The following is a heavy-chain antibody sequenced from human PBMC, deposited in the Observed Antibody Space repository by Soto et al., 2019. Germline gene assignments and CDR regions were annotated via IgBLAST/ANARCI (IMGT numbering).Heavy chain of an antibody. CDR1: GYTFTSYG. Sequence: GASVKVSCKASGYTFTSYGISWVRQAPGQGLEWMGWISAYNGNTNYAQKLQGRVTMTTDTSTSTAYMELRSLRSDDTAVYYCARDSRVHRINVVPAAIGYWGQGTLVTVSS. J-gene: IGHJ4*02. CDR2: ISAYNGNT. D-gene: IGHD2-2*01. V-gene: IGHV1-18*01. CDR3: ARDSRVHRINVVPAAIGY.